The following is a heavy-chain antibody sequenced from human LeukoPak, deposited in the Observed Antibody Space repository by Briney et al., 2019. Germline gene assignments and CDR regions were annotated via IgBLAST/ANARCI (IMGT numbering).Heavy chain of an antibody. V-gene: IGHV3-30*04. CDR2: ISYDGSNK. J-gene: IGHJ6*04. D-gene: IGHD6-13*01. Sequence: GGSLRLSCVVSGFTFSSYAMHWVRQAPGKGLEWVAVISYDGSNKYHADSVKGRFTISRDNSKNTLYLQMNSLRAEDTAVYYCASSVAAGHHYYYGMDVWGKGTTVTVSS. CDR3: ASSVAAGHHYYYGMDV. CDR1: GFTFSSYA.